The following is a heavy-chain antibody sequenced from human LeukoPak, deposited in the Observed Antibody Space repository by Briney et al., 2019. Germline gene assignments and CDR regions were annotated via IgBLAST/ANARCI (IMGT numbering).Heavy chain of an antibody. V-gene: IGHV1-18*01. CDR2: ISAYNGDT. Sequence: ASVKVSCKAPGYTFTSYGISWVRQAPGQGLEWMGWISAYNGDTNYAQNLQARVTMTTDTSTSTAYMELRSLRSDDTAVYYCAKVDYGPDYNYYYMDVWGQGTTVTASS. CDR1: GYTFTSYG. CDR3: AKVDYGPDYNYYYMDV. J-gene: IGHJ6*03. D-gene: IGHD4-17*01.